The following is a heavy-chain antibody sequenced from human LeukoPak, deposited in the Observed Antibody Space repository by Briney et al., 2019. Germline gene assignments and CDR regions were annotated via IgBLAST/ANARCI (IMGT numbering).Heavy chain of an antibody. Sequence: ASVKVSCKASGYTFTSYAISWVRQAPGQGLEWMGRIIPILGIANYAQKFQGRVTITADKSTSTAYMELSSLRSEDTAVYYCAATVTTNYYFGYWGQGTLVTVSS. CDR2: IIPILGIA. J-gene: IGHJ4*02. D-gene: IGHD4-17*01. CDR3: AATVTTNYYFGY. V-gene: IGHV1-69*04. CDR1: GYTFTSYA.